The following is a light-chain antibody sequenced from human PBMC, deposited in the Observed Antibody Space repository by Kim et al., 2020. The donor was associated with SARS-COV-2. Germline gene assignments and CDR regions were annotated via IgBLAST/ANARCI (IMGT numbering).Light chain of an antibody. CDR3: QQYFWTPFS. CDR2: GAS. Sequence: SSSTGGRATTTCSAGQSLTSSLAGYQQNPGQAPRILIYGASTRATGVPDRFSASGSGTDFTLIITSVEPEDFAMYFCQQYFWTPFSFGQGTKLEI. CDR1: QSLTSS. V-gene: IGKV3-20*01. J-gene: IGKJ2*03.